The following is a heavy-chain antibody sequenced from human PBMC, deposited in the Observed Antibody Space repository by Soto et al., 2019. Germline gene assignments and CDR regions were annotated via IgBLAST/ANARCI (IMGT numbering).Heavy chain of an antibody. Sequence: EVQLVESGGGLVQPGGSLTLSCAASGFTVSSNDMSWVRQAPGKGLEWVSLIYSGGNTYYADSVKGRFTISRDNSKNTLYLQMNSRRAEDTAVYYCARGHTSGWYYFDYWGQGTLVTVSS. CDR3: ARGHTSGWYYFDY. D-gene: IGHD6-19*01. J-gene: IGHJ4*02. CDR1: GFTVSSND. CDR2: IYSGGNT. V-gene: IGHV3-66*01.